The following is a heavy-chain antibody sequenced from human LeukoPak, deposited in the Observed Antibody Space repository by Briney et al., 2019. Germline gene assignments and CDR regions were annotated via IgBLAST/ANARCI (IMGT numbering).Heavy chain of an antibody. CDR2: IYPGDSDT. D-gene: IGHD2-2*02. V-gene: IGHV5-51*01. CDR3: ARISAGTAIAPWYFDY. J-gene: IGHJ4*02. Sequence: GESLKISCKGSGSRFTSYWIGWVRQLPGKGLEWMGIIYPGDSDTRYSPSFQGQVTISADKSISTAYLQWSSLKASDTAMYYCARISAGTAIAPWYFDYWGQGTLVTVSS. CDR1: GSRFTSYW.